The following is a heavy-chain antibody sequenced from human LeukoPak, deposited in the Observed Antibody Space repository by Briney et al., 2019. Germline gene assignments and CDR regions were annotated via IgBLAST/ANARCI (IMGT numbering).Heavy chain of an antibody. CDR3: VGIRWGGSYYFDY. D-gene: IGHD3-16*01. J-gene: IGHJ4*02. CDR1: GFTFSDYY. V-gene: IGHV4-59*01. Sequence: GSLRLSCAASGFTFSDYYMSWIRQPPGKGLEWIGYIYYSGSTNYNPSLKSRVTISVDTSKNQFSLKLSSVTAADTAVYYCVGIRWGGSYYFDYWGQGTLVTVSS. CDR2: IYYSGST.